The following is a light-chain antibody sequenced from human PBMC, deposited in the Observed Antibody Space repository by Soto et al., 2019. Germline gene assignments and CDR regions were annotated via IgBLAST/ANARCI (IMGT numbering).Light chain of an antibody. V-gene: IGLV2-14*02. CDR3: SSYTNINTRACV. CDR1: TSFVGTYNF. Sequence: QSVLTQPASVSGSAGQSITISCTGTTSFVGTYNFVSWYQQHPGKAPQVLIYEGTKRPSGVSNRFSGSKSGNTASLTISGLQAEDEAEYYCSSYTNINTRACVFGTGTKVTVL. J-gene: IGLJ1*01. CDR2: EGT.